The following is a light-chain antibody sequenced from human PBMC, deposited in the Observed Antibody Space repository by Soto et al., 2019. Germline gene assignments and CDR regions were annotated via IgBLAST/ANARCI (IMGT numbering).Light chain of an antibody. CDR3: QQRSDWLT. CDR2: DAS. Sequence: EIILTQSPDTLSLSPGERATLSCRASQTVSSNYLAWCQQRPGQAPRLLIYDASYRATGIPARFSGGGSGTDFTLSISSLEPEDFAVYYCQQRSDWLTFGGGTKVDIK. CDR1: QTVSSNY. J-gene: IGKJ4*01. V-gene: IGKV3D-20*02.